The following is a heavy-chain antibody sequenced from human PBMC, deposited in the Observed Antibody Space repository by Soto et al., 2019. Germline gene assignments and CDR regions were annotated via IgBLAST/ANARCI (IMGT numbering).Heavy chain of an antibody. Sequence: GGSLRLSCAASGFTFSSYWMSWVRQAPGKGLEWVANIKQDGSEKYYVDSVKGRFTISRDNAKNSLYLQMNSLRAEDTAVYYCARDRSSSWYNWFDPWGQGTLVTAPQ. CDR3: ARDRSSSWYNWFDP. V-gene: IGHV3-7*01. D-gene: IGHD6-13*01. J-gene: IGHJ5*02. CDR1: GFTFSSYW. CDR2: IKQDGSEK.